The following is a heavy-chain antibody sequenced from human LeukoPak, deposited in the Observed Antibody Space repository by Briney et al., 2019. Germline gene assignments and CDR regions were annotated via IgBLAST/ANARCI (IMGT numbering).Heavy chain of an antibody. CDR2: IYYSGST. J-gene: IGHJ4*02. D-gene: IGHD5-18*01. CDR3: ARSPRGYSYEYYFDY. Sequence: SETLSLTCTVSGGSISGSSYYWGWIRQPPGKGLEWIGSIYYSGSTYYNPSLKSRVTISVDTSENQFSLKLSSVTAADTAVYYCARSPRGYSYEYYFDYRGQGTLVTVSS. V-gene: IGHV4-39*01. CDR1: GGSISGSSYY.